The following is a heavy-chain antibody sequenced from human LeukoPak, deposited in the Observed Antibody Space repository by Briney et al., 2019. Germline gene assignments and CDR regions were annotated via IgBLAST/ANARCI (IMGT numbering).Heavy chain of an antibody. CDR1: GFTFSNYN. J-gene: IGHJ4*02. V-gene: IGHV3-64*01. D-gene: IGHD3-10*01. CDR3: TISAYYFDY. Sequence: GGSLRLSCAASGFTFSNYNMHWVRQAPGKGLEYVSAISSNGGSTYYANSVKGRFTISRDDSKSIAYLQMNSLKTEDTAVYYCTISAYYFDYWAREPWSPSPQ. CDR2: ISSNGGST.